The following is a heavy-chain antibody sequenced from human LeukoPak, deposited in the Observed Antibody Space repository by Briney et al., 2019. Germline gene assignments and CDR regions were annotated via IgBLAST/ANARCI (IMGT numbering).Heavy chain of an antibody. V-gene: IGHV3-53*01. CDR3: TRFVVVPAEGFDY. Sequence: GGSLRLSCAASGFTVSSTYMSWVRQAPGKGLEWVSIIYSGGSTYHADSVKGRFTISRDISKNTLYLQMNSLKTEDTAVYYCTRFVVVPAEGFDYWGQGTLVTVSS. CDR1: GFTVSSTY. CDR2: IYSGGST. J-gene: IGHJ4*02. D-gene: IGHD2-2*01.